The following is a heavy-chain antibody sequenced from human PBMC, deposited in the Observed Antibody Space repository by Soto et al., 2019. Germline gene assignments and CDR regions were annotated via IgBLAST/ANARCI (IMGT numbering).Heavy chain of an antibody. CDR2: ISWDGGST. J-gene: IGHJ6*02. V-gene: IGHV3-43D*03. D-gene: IGHD1-26*01. CDR3: AKDLYSGSYYYYYGMDV. Sequence: GGSPRLSCAASGFTFDDYVMHWVRQAPGKGLEWVSLISWDGGSTYYADSVKGRFTISRDNSKNSLYLQMNSLRAEDTALYYCAKDLYSGSYYYYYGMDVWGQGTTVTVSS. CDR1: GFTFDDYV.